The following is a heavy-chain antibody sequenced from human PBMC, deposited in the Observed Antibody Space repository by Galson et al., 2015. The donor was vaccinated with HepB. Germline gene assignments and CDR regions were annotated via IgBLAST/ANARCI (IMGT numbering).Heavy chain of an antibody. CDR1: GFTFDDYA. J-gene: IGHJ6*02. D-gene: IGHD3-22*01. CDR3: AKASSGYSSLVYYGMDV. CDR2: ISWDGGRT. Sequence: SLRLSCAASGFTFDDYAMHWVRQAPGKGLEWVSLISWDGGRTYYADSVKGRFTISRDNSKNSLYLQMNSLRAEDTALYYCAKASSGYSSLVYYGMDVWGQGTTVTVSS. V-gene: IGHV3-43D*03.